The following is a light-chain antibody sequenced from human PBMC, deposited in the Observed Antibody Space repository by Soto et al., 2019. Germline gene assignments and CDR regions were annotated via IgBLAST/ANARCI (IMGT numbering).Light chain of an antibody. V-gene: IGKV3-20*01. J-gene: IGKJ4*01. Sequence: EIVLTQSPGTQSLSPGESATLSCRASQSVSSNYLAWYQQKLGQAPRLLIDGASNRAAGLPDRFSGSGSGTDFTLTIRRLEPEDFAVYYCQQYGSSITFGGGTKVDI. CDR3: QQYGSSIT. CDR1: QSVSSNY. CDR2: GAS.